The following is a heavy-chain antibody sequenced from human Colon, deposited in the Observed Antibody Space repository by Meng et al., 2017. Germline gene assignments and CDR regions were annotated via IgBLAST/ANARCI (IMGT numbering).Heavy chain of an antibody. V-gene: IGHV3-11*01. J-gene: IGHJ4*02. D-gene: IGHD1-14*01. CDR2: ISSSGKII. Sequence: QVQVVESGGGLVKPGGSLRLACAASGFTFRDYYMTWIRQAPGKGLEWVSHISSSGKIIDYADSVKGRFTISRDNANNSLYLQMDSLTVDDTAVYYCARDHGTGLDHWGQGALVTVFS. CDR3: ARDHGTGLDH. CDR1: GFTFRDYY.